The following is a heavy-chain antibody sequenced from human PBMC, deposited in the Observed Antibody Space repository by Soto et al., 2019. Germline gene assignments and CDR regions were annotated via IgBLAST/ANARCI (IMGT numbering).Heavy chain of an antibody. D-gene: IGHD6-13*01. CDR1: GGCFSGYY. Sequence: SETLSLTCAVYGGCFSGYYWSWIRQTPGKGLEWIGEINHSGSANYNPSLKTRVTISVDTSKNQFSLDLSSVTAEDTAVYYCAKDGIGIYSSSWVLGYYYYGMDVWGQGTTVTVSS. CDR2: INHSGSA. CDR3: AKDGIGIYSSSWVLGYYYYGMDV. V-gene: IGHV4-34*01. J-gene: IGHJ6*02.